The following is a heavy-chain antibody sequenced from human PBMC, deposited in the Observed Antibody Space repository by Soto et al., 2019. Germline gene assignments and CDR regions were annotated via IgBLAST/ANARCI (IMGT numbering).Heavy chain of an antibody. CDR3: ARVFDSSGYYYDAFDI. D-gene: IGHD3-22*01. CDR1: GFTFSSYA. J-gene: IGHJ3*02. V-gene: IGHV3-30*04. CDR2: ISFDGSSK. Sequence: GGSLRLSCAASGFTFSSYAMHWVRQAPGKGLEWVAVISFDGSSKYYADSVKGRFTISRDNSKNTLYLQMNSLRAEDTDVYYCARVFDSSGYYYDAFDIWGQGTMVTVSS.